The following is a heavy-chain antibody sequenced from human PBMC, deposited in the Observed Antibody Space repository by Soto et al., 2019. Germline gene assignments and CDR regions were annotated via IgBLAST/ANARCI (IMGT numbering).Heavy chain of an antibody. D-gene: IGHD3-10*01. CDR3: ARHYGSGRKFRYYYYYGMDF. J-gene: IGHJ6*02. V-gene: IGHV4-39*01. Sequence: SETLSLTCTVSGGSISSSSYYWGWIRQPPGKGLEWIGSIYYSGSTYYNPSLKSRVTISVDTSKNQFSLKLSSVTAADTAVYYCARHYGSGRKFRYYYYYGMDFWGQGTTVTVSS. CDR1: GGSISSSSYY. CDR2: IYYSGST.